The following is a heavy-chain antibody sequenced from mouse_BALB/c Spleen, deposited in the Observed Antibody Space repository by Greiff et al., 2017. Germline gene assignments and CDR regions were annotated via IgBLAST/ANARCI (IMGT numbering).Heavy chain of an antibody. D-gene: IGHD3-1*01. CDR2: IDPANGNP. J-gene: IGHJ4*01. CDR1: GFNFKDTY. CDR3: AREGLYYAMDY. V-gene: IGHV14-3*02. Sequence: VQLQQSGAELVKPGASVKLSCTASGFNFKDTYMHWVKQRPEQGLEWIGRIDPANGNPKYDPKFQGKATITADTSSNTAYLQLSSLTSEDAAVYYCAREGLYYAMDYWGQGTSVTVSS.